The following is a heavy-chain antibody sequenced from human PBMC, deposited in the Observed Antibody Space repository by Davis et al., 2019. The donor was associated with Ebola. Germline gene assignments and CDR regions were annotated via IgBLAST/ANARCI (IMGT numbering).Heavy chain of an antibody. J-gene: IGHJ6*02. CDR1: GYTFTSYA. CDR3: ARSLRKRNIVVVVYYYGMDV. CDR2: IIPILGIA. Sequence: SVKVSCKASGYTFTSYAMHWVRQAPGQGLEWMGRIIPILGIANYAQKFQGRVTITADKSTSTAYMELSSLRSEDTAVYYCARSLRKRNIVVVVYYYGMDVWGQGTTVTVSS. D-gene: IGHD2-15*01. V-gene: IGHV1-69*04.